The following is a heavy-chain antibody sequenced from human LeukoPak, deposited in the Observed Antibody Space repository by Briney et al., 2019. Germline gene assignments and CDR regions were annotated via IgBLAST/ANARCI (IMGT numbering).Heavy chain of an antibody. J-gene: IGHJ4*02. CDR1: GFTFSTYA. Sequence: GGSLRLSCAASGFTFSTYAMIWVRQAPGKGLEWVSATSGNGGTTYYADSVKGRFTISRDNSKNTLCLQMNSLRADDTAVYYCAKDRGYWGQGTLVTVSS. CDR3: AKDRGY. V-gene: IGHV3-23*01. CDR2: TSGNGGTT.